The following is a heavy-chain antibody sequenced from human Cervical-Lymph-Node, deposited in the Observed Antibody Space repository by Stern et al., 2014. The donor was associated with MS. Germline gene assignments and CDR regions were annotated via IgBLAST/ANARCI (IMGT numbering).Heavy chain of an antibody. D-gene: IGHD5-24*01. J-gene: IGHJ3*02. V-gene: IGHV3-30*04. CDR1: GFTFSTSA. CDR2: ISFDGSNT. Sequence: VQLVESGGGVVQPGRSLRLSCAASGFTFSTSAMHWVRQGPDKGLEWVALISFDGSNTYYADSVKGRFTISRDNSKNTLYLQMNSLRVEDTAVYYSVRDSPRDGYNSGAFDIWGQGTVVTVSS. CDR3: VRDSPRDGYNSGAFDI.